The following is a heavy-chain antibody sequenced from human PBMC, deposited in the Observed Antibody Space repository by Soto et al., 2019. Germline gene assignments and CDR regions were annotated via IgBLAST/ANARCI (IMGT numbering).Heavy chain of an antibody. CDR1: GFTFSSYA. CDR2: ISGSGGST. V-gene: IGHV3-23*01. D-gene: IGHD6-6*01. CDR3: AKGRLSSFPSRYGMDV. J-gene: IGHJ6*02. Sequence: GGSLRLSCAASGFTFSSYAMSWVRQAPGKGLEWVSAISGSGGSTYYADSVKGRFTISRDNSKNTLYLQMNSLRAEDTAVYYCAKGRLSSFPSRYGMDVWGQGTTVTVSS.